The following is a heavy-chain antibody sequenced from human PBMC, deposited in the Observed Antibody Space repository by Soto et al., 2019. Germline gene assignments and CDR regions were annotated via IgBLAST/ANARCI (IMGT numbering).Heavy chain of an antibody. Sequence: GGSLRLSCATSGFPFNDYYMTWIRQAPGKGLEWLSHIGPKSTFRNYADSVKGRFTISRDNSKNTMSLQMDSLRGDDTAVYYCARDLQIGTHHHFDLWGQGTLVTVSS. CDR2: IGPKSTFR. V-gene: IGHV3-11*06. J-gene: IGHJ4*02. CDR3: ARDLQIGTHHHFDL. CDR1: GFPFNDYY.